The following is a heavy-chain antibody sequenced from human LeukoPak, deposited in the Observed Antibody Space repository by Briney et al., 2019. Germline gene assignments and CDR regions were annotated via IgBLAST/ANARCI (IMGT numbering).Heavy chain of an antibody. CDR3: ASLYRGSYYIDV. V-gene: IGHV4-59*01. Sequence: SETLSLTCTVPGGSINSYYWSWIRQPPGKGLGWIGYIYYSGSTNYNPSLKDRLTIPVDTSNNQFSLPLSSLTATDTDVYYLASLYRGSYYIDVGGKGTTVAISS. J-gene: IGHJ6*03. D-gene: IGHD1-26*01. CDR1: GGSINSYY. CDR2: IYYSGST.